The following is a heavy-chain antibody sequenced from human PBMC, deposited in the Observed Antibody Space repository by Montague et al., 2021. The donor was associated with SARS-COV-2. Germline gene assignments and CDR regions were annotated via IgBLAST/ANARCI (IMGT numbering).Heavy chain of an antibody. V-gene: IGHV4-59*12. Sequence: SETLSLTCTVSGDSINTYYWNWIRQPPGKGLEWLGSSFYTGSTNYNPSLRSRVTISLDTSKNQFFLKVTSVTAADTAVYYCARPAAGSYFYYGVDVWGQGTPVTVSS. CDR1: GDSINTYY. J-gene: IGHJ6*02. CDR3: ARPAAGSYFYYGVDV. D-gene: IGHD6-13*01. CDR2: SFYTGST.